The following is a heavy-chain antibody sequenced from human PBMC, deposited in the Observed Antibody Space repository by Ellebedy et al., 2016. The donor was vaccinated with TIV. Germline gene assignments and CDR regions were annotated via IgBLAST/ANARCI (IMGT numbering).Heavy chain of an antibody. CDR2: MNPNSGNT. D-gene: IGHD3-22*01. V-gene: IGHV1-8*01. J-gene: IGHJ4*02. CDR3: ARGYYYDSSGYYPL. CDR1: GYTFTSYD. Sequence: ASVKVSCXASGYTFTSYDINWVRQATGQGLEWMGWMNPNSGNTGYAQKFQGRVTMTRNTSISTAYMELSSLRSEDTAVYYCARGYYYDSSGYYPLWGQGTLVTVSS.